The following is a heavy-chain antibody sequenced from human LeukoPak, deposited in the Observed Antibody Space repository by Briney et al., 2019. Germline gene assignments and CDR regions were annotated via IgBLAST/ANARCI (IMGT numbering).Heavy chain of an antibody. CDR2: IIPILGIA. J-gene: IGHJ4*02. CDR1: GGTFSSYT. Sequence: SVKVSCKASGGTFSSYTTSWVRQAPGQGLEWMGRIIPILGIANYAQKFQGRVTITADKSTSTAYMELSSLRSEDTAVYYCARERGDYVSLNFDYWGQGTLVTVSS. D-gene: IGHD2-21*02. CDR3: ARERGDYVSLNFDY. V-gene: IGHV1-69*04.